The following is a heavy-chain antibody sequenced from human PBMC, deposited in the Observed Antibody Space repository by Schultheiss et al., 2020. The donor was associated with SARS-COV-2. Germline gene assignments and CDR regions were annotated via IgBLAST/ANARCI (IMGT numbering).Heavy chain of an antibody. D-gene: IGHD3-16*01. CDR3: ARDDPIGPITFGGVIDY. CDR1: GFTFSDYY. J-gene: IGHJ4*02. V-gene: IGHV3-23*01. Sequence: SCAASGFTFSDYYMSWIRQAPGKGLEWVSAISGSGGSTYYADSVKGRFTISRDNSKNTLYLQMSSLRAEDTAVYYCARDDPIGPITFGGVIDYWGQGTLVTVSS. CDR2: ISGSGGST.